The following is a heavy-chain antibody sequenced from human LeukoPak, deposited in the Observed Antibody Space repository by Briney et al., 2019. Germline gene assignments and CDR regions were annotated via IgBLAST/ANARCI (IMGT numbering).Heavy chain of an antibody. J-gene: IGHJ4*02. Sequence: GGSLRLSCAASGFTFSSYGMHWVRQAPGKGLEWVAVISYDGSNKYYADSVKGRFIISRDNSKNTLYLQMNSLRAEDTAVYYCALLGTPDYFDYWGQGTLVTVSS. CDR1: GFTFSSYG. D-gene: IGHD3-16*01. V-gene: IGHV3-30*03. CDR3: ALLGTPDYFDY. CDR2: ISYDGSNK.